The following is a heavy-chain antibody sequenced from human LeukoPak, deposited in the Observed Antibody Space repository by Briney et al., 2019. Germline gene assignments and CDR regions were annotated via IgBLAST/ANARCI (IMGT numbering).Heavy chain of an antibody. Sequence: ASVKVSCKASGYTFTSYDINWVRQATGQGLGWMGWMNPNSGNTGYAQKFQGRVTMTRDTSISTAYMELSRLRSDDTAVYYCASEKTYYYDSSGYVDYWGQGTLVTVSS. J-gene: IGHJ4*02. CDR3: ASEKTYYYDSSGYVDY. D-gene: IGHD3-22*01. CDR1: GYTFTSYD. CDR2: MNPNSGNT. V-gene: IGHV1-8*02.